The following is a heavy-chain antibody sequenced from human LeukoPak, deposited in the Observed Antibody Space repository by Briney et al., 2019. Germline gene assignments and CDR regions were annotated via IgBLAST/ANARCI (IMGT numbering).Heavy chain of an antibody. CDR3: ARYSSGWRAFDI. D-gene: IGHD6-19*01. CDR1: GFTFSSYA. Sequence: GGSLRLSCAASGFTFSSYAMSWVRQAPGKGLEWVSAISGSGGSTYYADSVKGRFTISRDNSKNTLYLQMNSLRAEDTAVYYCARYSSGWRAFDIWGQGTMVTVSS. J-gene: IGHJ3*02. V-gene: IGHV3-23*01. CDR2: ISGSGGST.